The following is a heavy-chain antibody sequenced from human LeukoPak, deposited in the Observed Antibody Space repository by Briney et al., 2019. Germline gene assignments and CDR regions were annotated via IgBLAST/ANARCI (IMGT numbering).Heavy chain of an antibody. D-gene: IGHD5-12*01. CDR1: GFTFSSYG. CDR2: ISYDGSKK. V-gene: IGHV3-30*03. Sequence: GGSLRLSCAASGFTFSSYGMHWVRQAPGKGLEWGAVISYDGSKKYYADAVKGRITISRDNSKNTLYLQMSSLGAEDTAVYCCARERAATSGMDVWGQGTTVTVSS. J-gene: IGHJ6*02. CDR3: ARERAATSGMDV.